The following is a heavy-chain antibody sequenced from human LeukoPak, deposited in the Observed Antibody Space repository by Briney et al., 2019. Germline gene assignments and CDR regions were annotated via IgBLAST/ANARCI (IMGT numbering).Heavy chain of an antibody. CDR2: IYSSGST. D-gene: IGHD3-9*01. CDR3: ARHPFLRYFDGSKWYFAR. Sequence: SETLSLTCTVSGGPISSSSYYWGWIRQAPGKGLEWIGSIYSSGSTYYNPSLKSRVTISVDTSKNHFYLKLSSVTAADSAVYYCARHPFLRYFDGSKWYFARWGRGTLVTVSS. CDR1: GGPISSSSYY. V-gene: IGHV4-39*01. J-gene: IGHJ2*01.